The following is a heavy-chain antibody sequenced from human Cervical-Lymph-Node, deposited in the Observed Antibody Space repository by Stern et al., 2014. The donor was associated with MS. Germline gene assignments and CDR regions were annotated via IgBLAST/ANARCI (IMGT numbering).Heavy chain of an antibody. CDR1: GYRFTNNW. D-gene: IGHD1-1*01. CDR2: IYPGDSET. V-gene: IGHV5-51*03. J-gene: IGHJ4*02. CDR3: ARRGHGYMGIDY. Sequence: EVQLEESGAEVRKPGESLRISCEVSGYRFTNNWIGWVRQVPGKGLEWMGVIYPGDSETRYRPSFQGQVTILVDKSNSITYLQWSSLRASNTAIYYCARRGHGYMGIDYWGQGTLVTVSS.